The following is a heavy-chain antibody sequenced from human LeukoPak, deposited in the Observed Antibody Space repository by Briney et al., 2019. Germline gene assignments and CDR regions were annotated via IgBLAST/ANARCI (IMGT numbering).Heavy chain of an antibody. Sequence: SETLSLTCIVSDGSISSSSYYWGWIRQPPGKVLEWIGNLFYTGETFYNPSLNSRVTISVDTSKSQFSLRLSSVTAADTAVYYCARTDSGRYSYFDYWGQGTLVTVSS. V-gene: IGHV4-39*01. J-gene: IGHJ4*02. CDR1: DGSISSSSYY. CDR3: ARTDSGRYSYFDY. CDR2: LFYTGET. D-gene: IGHD1-26*01.